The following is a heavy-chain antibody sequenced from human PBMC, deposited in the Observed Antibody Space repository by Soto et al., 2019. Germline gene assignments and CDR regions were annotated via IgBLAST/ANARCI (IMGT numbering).Heavy chain of an antibody. CDR1: GFTFRSYA. CDR2: ISGTGGST. D-gene: IGHD2-21*01. J-gene: IGHJ4*02. Sequence: EVQILESGGDSVQPGGSLRLSCAISGFTFRSYAMSWVRQAPGKGLEWVSGISGTGGSTYYADSVKGRFTISRDNSKNTLYLQMNSVRAEDTALYYCAKGSVMVKIFYFANWGQGDRVTVSS. CDR3: AKGSVMVKIFYFAN. V-gene: IGHV3-23*01.